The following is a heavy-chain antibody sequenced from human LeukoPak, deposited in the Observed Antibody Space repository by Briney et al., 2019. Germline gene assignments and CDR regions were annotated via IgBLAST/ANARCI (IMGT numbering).Heavy chain of an antibody. CDR1: GYTFTSYD. CDR2: MNPNSGNT. D-gene: IGHD3-22*01. Sequence: GASVKVSCKASGYTFTSYDINWVRQATGQGLEWMGWMNPNSGNTGYAQKFQGRVTMTRNTSISTAYMELSSLRSEDTAVYYCARDRAYYYDSSGYPPDHWGQGTLVTVSS. J-gene: IGHJ4*02. CDR3: ARDRAYYYDSSGYPPDH. V-gene: IGHV1-8*01.